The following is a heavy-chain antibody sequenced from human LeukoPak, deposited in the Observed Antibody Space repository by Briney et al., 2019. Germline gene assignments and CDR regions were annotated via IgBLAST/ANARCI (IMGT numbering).Heavy chain of an antibody. CDR1: GFTSGSYW. Sequence: GGSLRLSCAASGFTSGSYWMSWVRQAPGKGLEWVANIKQDGSEKYYVDSVKGRFTISRDNAENSLSLQMNSLRAEDTAVYYCASAGGDSRSPLPFYYWGQGTLVTVSS. D-gene: IGHD6-6*01. J-gene: IGHJ4*02. V-gene: IGHV3-7*03. CDR2: IKQDGSEK. CDR3: ASAGGDSRSPLPFYY.